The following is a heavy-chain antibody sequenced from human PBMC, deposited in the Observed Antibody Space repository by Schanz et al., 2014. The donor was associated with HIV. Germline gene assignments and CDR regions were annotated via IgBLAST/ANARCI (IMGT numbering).Heavy chain of an antibody. D-gene: IGHD3-3*01. J-gene: IGHJ4*02. CDR2: SSHDGSVK. CDR1: GFTFSNYG. CDR3: AKASESIFGEEGLDY. V-gene: IGHV3-30*18. Sequence: QVQLVESGGGVVQPGRSLRLSCAASGFTFSNYGMHWVRQAPGKGLEWVAVSSHDGSVKFYGDSVKGRFTISRDTFKNTVYLQMNSLRPEDTAVYYCAKASESIFGEEGLDYWGQGTLVTVSS.